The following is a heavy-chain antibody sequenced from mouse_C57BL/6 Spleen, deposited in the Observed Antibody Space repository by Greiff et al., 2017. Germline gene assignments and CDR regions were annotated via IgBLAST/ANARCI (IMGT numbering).Heavy chain of an antibody. CDR3: ARVAQAPDYYAMDY. J-gene: IGHJ4*01. D-gene: IGHD3-2*02. CDR1: GYTFTDYY. Sequence: QVQLKESGAELVRPGASVKLSCKASGYTFTDYYINWVKQRPGQGLEWIARIYPGSGNTYYNEKFKGKATLTAEKSSSTAYMQLSSLTSEDSAVXFCARVAQAPDYYAMDYWGQGTSVTVSS. V-gene: IGHV1-76*01. CDR2: IYPGSGNT.